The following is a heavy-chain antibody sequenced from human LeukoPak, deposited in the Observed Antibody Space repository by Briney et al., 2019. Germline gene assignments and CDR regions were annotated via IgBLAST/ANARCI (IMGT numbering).Heavy chain of an antibody. Sequence: ASVKVSCKASGYTFTSYAMNWVRQAPGQGLEWMGWISAYNGNTNYAQKLQGRVTMTTDTSTSTAYMELRSLRSDDTAVYYCARRSYDFWSGYSNYWSQGTLVTVSS. CDR1: GYTFTSYA. D-gene: IGHD3-3*01. CDR2: ISAYNGNT. CDR3: ARRSYDFWSGYSNY. J-gene: IGHJ4*02. V-gene: IGHV1-18*01.